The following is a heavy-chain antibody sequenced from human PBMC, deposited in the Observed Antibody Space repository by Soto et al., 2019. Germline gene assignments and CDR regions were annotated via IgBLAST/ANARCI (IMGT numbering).Heavy chain of an antibody. CDR3: ARDLGYCRSGTCYREWFDP. D-gene: IGHD2-15*01. J-gene: IGHJ5*02. V-gene: IGHV1-18*01. CDR1: GYIFTTHG. Sequence: QVQLVQSGAEVKKPGASVKVSCKASGYIFTTHGISWVRQAPGQGLEWMGWVSGDNGHTNYAQSLQGRVPLTTDTXTNTAYMELRSLRSDDTAVYYFARDLGYCRSGTCYREWFDPWGQGTLVTVSS. CDR2: VSGDNGHT.